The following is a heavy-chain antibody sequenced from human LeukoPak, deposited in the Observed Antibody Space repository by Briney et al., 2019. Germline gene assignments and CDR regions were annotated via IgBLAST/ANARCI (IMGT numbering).Heavy chain of an antibody. CDR2: IYYSGST. CDR3: ARAVVGGIAARQDGMDV. CDR1: GGSISSYY. V-gene: IGHV4-59*12. D-gene: IGHD6-6*01. J-gene: IGHJ6*02. Sequence: SETLSLTCTVSGGSISSYYWSWIRQPPGKGLEWIGYIYYSGSTNYNPSLKSRVTISVDTSKNQFSLKLSSVTAADTAVYYCARAVVGGIAARQDGMDVWGQGTTVTVSS.